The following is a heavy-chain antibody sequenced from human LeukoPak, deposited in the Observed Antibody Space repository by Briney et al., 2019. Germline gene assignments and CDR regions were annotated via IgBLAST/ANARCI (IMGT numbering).Heavy chain of an antibody. J-gene: IGHJ3*02. CDR1: GFTFSNAR. CDR3: IRLWFGEFI. CDR2: IKSKSDGGTT. Sequence: PGGSLRLSCTASGFTFSNARMSWVRQAPGKGLEWVGRIKSKSDGGTTDYAAPVKGRFTISRDDSKNTLYLQMNSLKTEDTAVYYCIRLWFGEFIWGQGTMVSVSS. D-gene: IGHD3-10*01. V-gene: IGHV3-15*01.